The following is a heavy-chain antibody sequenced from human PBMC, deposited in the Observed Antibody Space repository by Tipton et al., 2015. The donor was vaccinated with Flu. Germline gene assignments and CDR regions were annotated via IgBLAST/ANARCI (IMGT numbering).Heavy chain of an antibody. D-gene: IGHD2-21*01. Sequence: TLSLTCTVSDGSFNGYFWTWIRQPPGKGLDWIGRIYTNGDIAYNPSLQSRVILSVDASKKQFSLKLRSVTAADTAVYFCARDDFVWSRGFQCNGVGVWGQGTAVTVSS. CDR1: DGSFNGYF. CDR2: IYTNGDI. V-gene: IGHV4-4*07. J-gene: IGHJ6*02. CDR3: ARDDFVWSRGFQCNGVGV.